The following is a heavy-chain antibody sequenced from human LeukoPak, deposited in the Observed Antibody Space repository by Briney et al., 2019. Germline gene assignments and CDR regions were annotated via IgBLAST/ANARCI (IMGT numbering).Heavy chain of an antibody. CDR3: ARVSQYYDFWSAEYGGAFDI. CDR2: ISAYNGNT. V-gene: IGHV1-18*01. CDR1: GYTFTNYG. Sequence: GASVTVSCTASGYTFTNYGISWVRQAPGQGLEWMGWISAYNGNTNYAQKLQGRVTMTTDTSTSTAYMELRSLRSDDTAVYYCARVSQYYDFWSAEYGGAFDIWGQGTMVTVSS. D-gene: IGHD3-3*01. J-gene: IGHJ3*02.